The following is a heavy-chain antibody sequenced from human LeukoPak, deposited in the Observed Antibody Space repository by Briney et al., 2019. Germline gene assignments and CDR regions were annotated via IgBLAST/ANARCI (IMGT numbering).Heavy chain of an antibody. J-gene: IGHJ3*02. CDR1: GYSISSGFY. CDR2: LYYTGSA. V-gene: IGHV4-38-2*01. Sequence: SETLSLTCGVSGYSISSGFYWGWIRQPPGKGLQWIGSLYYTGSAEYNPSLKSRLTMSMDKSKNQFSLKLNSVTAADTAVYYCAYDSSGYHAFDIWGQGTMVTVSS. D-gene: IGHD3-22*01. CDR3: AYDSSGYHAFDI.